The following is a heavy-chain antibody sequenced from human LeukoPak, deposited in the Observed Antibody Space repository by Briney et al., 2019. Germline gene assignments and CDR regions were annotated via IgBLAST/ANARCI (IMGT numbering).Heavy chain of an antibody. CDR3: ARGTPYYDFWSGPSDADY. D-gene: IGHD3-3*01. CDR2: INHSGST. V-gene: IGHV4-34*01. J-gene: IGHJ4*02. CDR1: GGSFGCYS. Sequence: SETLSLTCGVHGGSFGCYSWSWIRQPPGKGLEWTGEINHSGSTNYNPSLKSRVTISVDTSKNQFSLKLSSVTAADTAVYYCARGTPYYDFWSGPSDADYWGQGTLVTVSS.